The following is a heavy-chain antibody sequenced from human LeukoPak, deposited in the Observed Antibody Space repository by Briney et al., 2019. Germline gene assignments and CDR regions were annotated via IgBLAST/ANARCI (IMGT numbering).Heavy chain of an antibody. D-gene: IGHD3-16*02. CDR1: GFTFITYW. V-gene: IGHV3-74*01. Sequence: GGSLRLSCAASGFTFITYWMHWVRQAPGRGLVWVSSIDSDGSTTTYADSVKGRFTISRDNAKNMVYLQMNSLRAEDTAVYYCARAGVTLKHYYGMDVWGQGTTVTVSS. CDR2: IDSDGSTT. J-gene: IGHJ6*02. CDR3: ARAGVTLKHYYGMDV.